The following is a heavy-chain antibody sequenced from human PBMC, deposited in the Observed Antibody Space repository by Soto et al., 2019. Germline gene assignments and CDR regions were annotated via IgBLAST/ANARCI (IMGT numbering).Heavy chain of an antibody. D-gene: IGHD4-17*01. J-gene: IGHJ5*02. CDR3: ARDKYGDYQRDWFDP. Sequence: SVKVSCKASGGTFSSYAISWVRQAPGQGLEWMGGIIPIFGTANYAQKFQGRVTITADESTSTAYMELSSLRSEDTAVYYRARDKYGDYQRDWFDPWGQGTLVTVSS. V-gene: IGHV1-69*13. CDR1: GGTFSSYA. CDR2: IIPIFGTA.